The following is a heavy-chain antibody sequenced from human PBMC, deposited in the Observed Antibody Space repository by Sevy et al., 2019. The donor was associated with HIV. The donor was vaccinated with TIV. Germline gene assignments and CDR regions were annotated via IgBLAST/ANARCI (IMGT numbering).Heavy chain of an antibody. V-gene: IGHV4-30-2*01. CDR1: GGSISSGGYS. Sequence: SETLSLTCAVSGGSISSGGYSWSWIRQPPGKGLEWIGYIYHSGSTYYNPSLKSRVTISVDRSKNQFSLKLSSVTAADTAVYYCARVKQLRFLVGWFDPWGQGTLVTVSS. J-gene: IGHJ5*02. CDR3: ARVKQLRFLVGWFDP. D-gene: IGHD3-3*01. CDR2: IYHSGST.